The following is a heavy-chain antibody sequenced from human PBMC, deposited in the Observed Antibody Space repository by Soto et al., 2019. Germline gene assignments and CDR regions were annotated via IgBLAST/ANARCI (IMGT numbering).Heavy chain of an antibody. V-gene: IGHV3-23*01. CDR1: GFTFSSYA. D-gene: IGHD3-9*01. Sequence: GGSLRLSCAASGFTFSSYAMSWVRQAPGKGLEWVSAISGSGGSTYYADSVKGRFTISRDNSKNTLYLQMNSLRAEDTAVYYCAKVALYDILTGPYYFDYWGQGTLVTASS. CDR3: AKVALYDILTGPYYFDY. CDR2: ISGSGGST. J-gene: IGHJ4*02.